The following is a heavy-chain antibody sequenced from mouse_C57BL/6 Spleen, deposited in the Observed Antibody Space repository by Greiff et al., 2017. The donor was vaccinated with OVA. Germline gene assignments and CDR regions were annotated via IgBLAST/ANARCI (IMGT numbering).Heavy chain of an antibody. V-gene: IGHV1-9*01. CDR3: AREEAPGGAY. CDR1: GYTFTGYW. CDR2: ILPGSGST. Sequence: QVQLKESGAELMKPGASVKLSCKATGYTFTGYWIEWVKQRPGHGLEWIGEILPGSGSTNYNEKFKGKATFTADTSSNTAYMQLSSLTTEDSAVYYCAREEAPGGAYWGQGTLVTVSA. J-gene: IGHJ3*01.